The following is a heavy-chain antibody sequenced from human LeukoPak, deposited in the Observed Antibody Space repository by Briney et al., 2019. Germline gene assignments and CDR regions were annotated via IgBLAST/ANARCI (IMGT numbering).Heavy chain of an antibody. CDR1: GASISSSHW. D-gene: IGHD3-10*01. CDR2: IYHGGST. Sequence: SETLSLTCAVSGASISSSHWWSWVRQPPRKGLEWIGEIYHGGSTNCNPSLKGRVTISVDRSNNQFSLRLTSVTAADTAVYYCARGEEHGSGTAHFDYWGQGTLVTVSS. J-gene: IGHJ4*02. V-gene: IGHV4-4*02. CDR3: ARGEEHGSGTAHFDY.